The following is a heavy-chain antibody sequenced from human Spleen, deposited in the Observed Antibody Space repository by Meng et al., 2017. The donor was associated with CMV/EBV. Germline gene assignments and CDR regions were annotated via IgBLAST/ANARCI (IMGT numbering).Heavy chain of an antibody. CDR1: GFTFSSYS. CDR2: ISSSSSYI. CDR3: ARDSGGYVGDYFDY. V-gene: IGHV3-21*01. Sequence: GGSLRLSCAASGFTFSSYSMNWVRQAPGKGLEWVSSISSSSSYIYYADSVKGRFTISRDNAKNSLYLQMNSLRAEDTAVYYCARDSGGYVGDYFDYWGQVTLVTVSS. D-gene: IGHD5-12*01. J-gene: IGHJ4*02.